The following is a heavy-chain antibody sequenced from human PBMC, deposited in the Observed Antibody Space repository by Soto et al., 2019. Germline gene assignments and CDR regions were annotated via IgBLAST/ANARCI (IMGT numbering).Heavy chain of an antibody. D-gene: IGHD3-22*01. V-gene: IGHV4-61*01. Sequence: SETLSLTCTVSGGSVSSGSYYWSWIRQPPGKGLEWIGYIYYSGSTNYNPSLKSRVTISVDTSKNQFSLKLSSVTAADTAVYYCARNFGNRDYDSSGSNWYDPWGQGTLVTVS. CDR2: IYYSGST. J-gene: IGHJ5*02. CDR3: ARNFGNRDYDSSGSNWYDP. CDR1: GGSVSSGSYY.